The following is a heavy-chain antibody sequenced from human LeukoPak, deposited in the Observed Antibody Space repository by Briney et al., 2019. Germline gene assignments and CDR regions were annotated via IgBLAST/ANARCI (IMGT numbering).Heavy chain of an antibody. CDR2: INPNSGDT. D-gene: IGHD4-23*01. V-gene: IGHV1-2*02. CDR3: ATLTPTTVVTLGNY. Sequence: ASVKVSCKASGYTFVTHWMHWVRQAPGQGLEWMGWINPNSGDTKYPQKFQGRVTMTEDTSTDTAYMELSSLRSEDTAVYYCATLTPTTVVTLGNYWGQGTLVTVSS. CDR1: GYTFVTHW. J-gene: IGHJ4*02.